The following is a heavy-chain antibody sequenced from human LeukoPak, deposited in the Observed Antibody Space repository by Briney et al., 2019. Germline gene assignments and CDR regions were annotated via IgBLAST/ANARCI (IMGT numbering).Heavy chain of an antibody. CDR1: GGSISSNY. CDR2: IYASGAT. CDR3: ARGPTHGGTFFEN. Sequence: SETLSLTCAVSGGSISSNYWNWVRQPAGTGLEWIGRIYASGATLYNPSLKSRVTMSVDASENHFSLKLTSVTAADTAIYYRARGPTHGGTFFENWGQGILVTVSS. J-gene: IGHJ4*02. D-gene: IGHD1-1*01. V-gene: IGHV4-4*07.